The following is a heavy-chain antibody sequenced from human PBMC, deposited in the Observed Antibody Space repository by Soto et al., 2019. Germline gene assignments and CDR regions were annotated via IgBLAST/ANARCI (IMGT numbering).Heavy chain of an antibody. CDR3: GRSALGHTIFGVVSSGFDY. D-gene: IGHD3-3*01. Sequence: QVQLVQSGAEVKKPGSSVKVSCKASGGTFSSYAISWVRQAPGQGLEWMGGITPIFGTANYAQKFQGRVTHTDEEYTSAVYMELSSMRSEDSVVYFCGRSALGHTIFGVVSSGFDYWGQGNLVTV. CDR2: ITPIFGTA. J-gene: IGHJ4*02. V-gene: IGHV1-69*01. CDR1: GGTFSSYA.